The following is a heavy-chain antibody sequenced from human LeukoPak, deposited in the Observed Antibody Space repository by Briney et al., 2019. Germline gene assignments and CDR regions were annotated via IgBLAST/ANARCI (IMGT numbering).Heavy chain of an antibody. J-gene: IGHJ4*02. CDR3: ARVGLAVAGSFDY. V-gene: IGHV3-48*02. CDR2: ISTSSSTI. Sequence: GGSLRLSCAASGFTFSSYSMNWVRQAPGKGLEWVSYISTSSSTIYYADSVKGRFTISRDNAKISLYLQINSLRDEDTAVYYCARVGLAVAGSFDYWGRGTLVTVSS. CDR1: GFTFSSYS. D-gene: IGHD6-19*01.